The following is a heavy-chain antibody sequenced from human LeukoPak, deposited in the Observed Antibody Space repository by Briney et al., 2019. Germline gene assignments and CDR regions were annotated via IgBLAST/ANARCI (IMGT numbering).Heavy chain of an antibody. CDR1: GFTFSSYS. V-gene: IGHV3-48*01. CDR3: ARDPDYYGSGNYYDGSGC. J-gene: IGHJ4*02. CDR2: ISSSSSNI. Sequence: GGSLRLSCAASGFTFSSYSMSWVRQAPGKGPEWVSYISSSSSNIYHADSVKGRFTISRDNAKNSLYLQMNSLRAEDTAVYYCARDPDYYGSGNYYDGSGCWGQGTLVTVSS. D-gene: IGHD3-10*01.